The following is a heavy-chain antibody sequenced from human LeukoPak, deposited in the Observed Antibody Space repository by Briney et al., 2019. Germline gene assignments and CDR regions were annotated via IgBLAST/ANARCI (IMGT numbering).Heavy chain of an antibody. D-gene: IGHD5-12*01. CDR2: INPNSGGT. J-gene: IGHJ3*02. V-gene: IGHV1-2*02. CDR3: ARDLGDIVAFDI. CDR1: GYTFTGYY. Sequence: EASVKVSCKASGYTFTGYYMHWVRQAPGQGLEWMGWINPNSGGTNYAQKFQGRVTMTRDTSISTAYMELSRLRSDDTAVYYCARDLGDIVAFDIWGQGTMVTVSS.